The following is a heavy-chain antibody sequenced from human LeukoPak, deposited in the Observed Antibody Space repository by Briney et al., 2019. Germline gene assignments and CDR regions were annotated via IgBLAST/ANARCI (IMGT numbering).Heavy chain of an antibody. CDR2: ISSSGSTI. V-gene: IGHV3-11*04. Sequence: GGSLRLSCAASGFTFSDYYMYWIRQAPGKGLEWASYISSSGSTIYYADSVKGRFAISRDNARNSLYLQMNSLRAEDTAVYYCARDHSGWSGDYWGQGTLVTVSS. D-gene: IGHD6-19*01. J-gene: IGHJ4*02. CDR1: GFTFSDYY. CDR3: ARDHSGWSGDY.